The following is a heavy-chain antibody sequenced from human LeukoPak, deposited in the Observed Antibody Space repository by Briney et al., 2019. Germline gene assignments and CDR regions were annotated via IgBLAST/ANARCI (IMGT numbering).Heavy chain of an antibody. CDR1: GGSISNYY. Sequence: SETLSLTCTVSGGSISNYYWSWVRQPPGKGLEWIGYIYYSGSTTYNPSLKSRVTISVDTSKNQFSLKLSSVTAADTAVYYCARRTYFDLWGRGTLATVSS. V-gene: IGHV4-59*08. J-gene: IGHJ2*01. CDR3: ARRTYFDL. CDR2: IYYSGST.